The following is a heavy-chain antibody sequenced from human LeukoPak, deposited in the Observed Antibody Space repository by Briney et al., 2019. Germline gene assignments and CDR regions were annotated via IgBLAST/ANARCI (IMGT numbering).Heavy chain of an antibody. CDR3: ARDLAPRSFDY. D-gene: IGHD5-24*01. V-gene: IGHV3-11*06. J-gene: IGHJ4*02. CDR2: ISSIST. Sequence: GGSLRLSCAASGFTFSDYYMNWIRQAPGKGLEWVSSISSISTYTAYADSLRGRFTISRDNSNNSLYLQMDSLRVEDTAVYYCARDLAPRSFDYWGQGTLVTVSS. CDR1: GFTFSDYY.